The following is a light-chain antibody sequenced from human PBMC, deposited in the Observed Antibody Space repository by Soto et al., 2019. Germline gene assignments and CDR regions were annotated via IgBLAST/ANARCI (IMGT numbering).Light chain of an antibody. CDR3: TSYVGNDIWV. Sequence: QSVLTQPPSASGSPGQSVTISCTGTSSDVGAYKYVSWYQQYPGKAPKLMIYEVTTRPSGVPDRFSGSKSGNTASLTVSGLHAEDEADYYCTSYVGNDIWVFGGGTKLTVL. V-gene: IGLV2-8*01. CDR1: SSDVGAYKY. J-gene: IGLJ3*02. CDR2: EVT.